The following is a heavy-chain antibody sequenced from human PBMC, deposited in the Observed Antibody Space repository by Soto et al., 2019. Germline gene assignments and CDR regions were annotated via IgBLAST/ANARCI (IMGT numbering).Heavy chain of an antibody. CDR1: GGSIRSAGYY. CDR2: IYDSGSA. V-gene: IGHV4-31*03. J-gene: IGHJ4*02. CDR3: ARIRGLGEVSPYFDY. D-gene: IGHD3-16*02. Sequence: PSETLSLTCTVAGGSIRSAGYYWSWIRQHPGKGLEWIGYIYDSGSAYSNPSLKSRVTISIDTSKNQFSLRLSSVTAADTAVYYCARIRGLGEVSPYFDYWGQGALVTVSS.